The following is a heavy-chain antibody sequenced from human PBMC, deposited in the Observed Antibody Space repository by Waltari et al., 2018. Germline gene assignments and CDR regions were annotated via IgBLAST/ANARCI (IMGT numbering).Heavy chain of an antibody. D-gene: IGHD4-17*01. CDR2: IIPSLGIA. Sequence: QVQLVQSGAEVKKPGSSVKVSCKASGGTFSSYAISWVRQAPGQGLEWMGGIIPSLGIANYAQKFQGRVTITADESTSTAYMELSSLRSEDTAVYYCAREGDYVPTDFDYWGQGTLVTVSS. J-gene: IGHJ4*02. CDR3: AREGDYVPTDFDY. V-gene: IGHV1-69*04. CDR1: GGTFSSYA.